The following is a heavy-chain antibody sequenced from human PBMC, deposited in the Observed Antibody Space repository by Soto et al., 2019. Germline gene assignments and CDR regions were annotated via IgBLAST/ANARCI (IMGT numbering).Heavy chain of an antibody. J-gene: IGHJ4*02. CDR2: INHSGST. D-gene: IGHD6-6*01. Sequence: PSETLSLTCAVYGGSFSGYYWSWIRQPPGKGLEWIGEINHSGSTNYNPSLKSRVTISVDTSKNQFSLKLSSVTAADTAVYYCARGEGSSAGYYFDYWGQGTLVTVSS. CDR3: ARGEGSSAGYYFDY. V-gene: IGHV4-34*01. CDR1: GGSFSGYY.